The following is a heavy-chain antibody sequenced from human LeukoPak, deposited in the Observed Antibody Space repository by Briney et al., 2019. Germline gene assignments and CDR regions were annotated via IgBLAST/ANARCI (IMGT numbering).Heavy chain of an antibody. J-gene: IGHJ6*02. Sequence: GGSLRLSCAASGFTFSSYSMNWVRQAPGKGLEWVSYINRVSNTIYYADSVKGRFTISGGNAKNSLYLQMNSLRAEDTAVYYCARETGHFYGMDVWGQGTTVTVSS. CDR3: ARETGHFYGMDV. CDR1: GFTFSSYS. V-gene: IGHV3-48*01. CDR2: INRVSNTI.